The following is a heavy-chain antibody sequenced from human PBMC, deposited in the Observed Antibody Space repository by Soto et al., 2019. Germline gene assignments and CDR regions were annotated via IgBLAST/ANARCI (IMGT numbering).Heavy chain of an antibody. CDR1: GFTFSSYG. V-gene: IGHV3-30*18. J-gene: IGHJ6*02. Sequence: QVQLVESGGGVVQPGRSLRLSCAASGFTFSSYGMHWVRQAPGKGLEWVAVISYDGSDKYYADSVQGRFTISRDNSKNTLYLQMNSLRAEDTAVYYCANVSLERRVYYYGMDVWGQGTTVTVSS. D-gene: IGHD1-20*01. CDR3: ANVSLERRVYYYGMDV. CDR2: ISYDGSDK.